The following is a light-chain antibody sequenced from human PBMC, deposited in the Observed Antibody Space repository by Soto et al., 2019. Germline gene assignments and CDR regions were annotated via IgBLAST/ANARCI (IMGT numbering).Light chain of an antibody. Sequence: TGXSSDVGGYNYVSWYQQHPGKAPKLMXXDVXNRPSGVSNRFSGSKSGNTASLTISGLQAEDEADYYCSSYTTSSPHVVFGGGTKVTVL. CDR1: SSDVGGYNY. CDR3: SSYTTSSPHVV. J-gene: IGLJ2*01. CDR2: DVX. V-gene: IGLV2-14*04.